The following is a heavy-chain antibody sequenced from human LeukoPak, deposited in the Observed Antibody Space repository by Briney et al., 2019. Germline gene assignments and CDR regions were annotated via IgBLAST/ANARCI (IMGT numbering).Heavy chain of an antibody. Sequence: GGSLRLSCAASGFAFNTYALSWVRQAPGKGLEWVSLVSATGGKTVYVDSVKGRFIISRDNSESTLYLQMDRLRAEDTAVFYCAKFLMTAVTSGFGSWGQGNLVIVSS. CDR2: VSATGGKT. J-gene: IGHJ4*02. CDR3: AKFLMTAVTSGFGS. V-gene: IGHV3-23*01. CDR1: GFAFNTYA. D-gene: IGHD4-17*01.